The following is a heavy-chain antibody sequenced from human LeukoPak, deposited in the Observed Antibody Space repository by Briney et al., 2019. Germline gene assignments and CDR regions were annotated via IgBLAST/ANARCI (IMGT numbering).Heavy chain of an antibody. CDR1: GFTFSSYS. Sequence: GGSLRLSCAASGFTFSSYSMNWVRQAPGQGLEWVSCISSSSSYIYYADSVKGRFTISRDNAKNSLYLQMNSLRAEDTAVYYCASPVITTGYQPGYWGQGTLVTVSS. V-gene: IGHV3-21*01. J-gene: IGHJ4*02. CDR2: ISSSSSYI. CDR3: ASPVITTGYQPGY. D-gene: IGHD3-9*01.